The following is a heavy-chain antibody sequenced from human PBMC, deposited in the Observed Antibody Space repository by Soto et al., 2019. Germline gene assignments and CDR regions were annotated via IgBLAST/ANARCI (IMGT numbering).Heavy chain of an antibody. CDR2: IYYSGST. V-gene: IGHV4-31*03. D-gene: IGHD3-3*01. Sequence: QVQLQESGPGLVKPSQTLSLTCTVSGGSISSVGYYWSWIRQPPGKGLEWIGYIYYSGSTYFNPSLKSRTTISVDTSKHHFSLRLSSVPAADTAVYYCARVITVFGVARHAFDISGQGTMVTVSS. CDR3: ARVITVFGVARHAFDI. J-gene: IGHJ3*02. CDR1: GGSISSVGYY.